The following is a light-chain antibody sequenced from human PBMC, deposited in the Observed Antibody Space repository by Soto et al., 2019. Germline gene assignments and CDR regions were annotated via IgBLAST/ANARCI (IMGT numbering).Light chain of an antibody. CDR3: QQYGSSSWT. CDR1: QSVSNRY. J-gene: IGKJ1*01. Sequence: EIVLTQSAGTLSLSPGERATLSGMASQSVSNRYLAWYQQKPGQAPRLLIYGASSRATGIPDRFSGSGSGTDFTLTISRLEPEDFAVYYCQQYGSSSWTFGQGTKVDIK. CDR2: GAS. V-gene: IGKV3-20*01.